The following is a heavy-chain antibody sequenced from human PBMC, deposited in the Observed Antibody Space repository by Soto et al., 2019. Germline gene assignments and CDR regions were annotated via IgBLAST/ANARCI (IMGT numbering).Heavy chain of an antibody. CDR1: GSRFSNYV. J-gene: IGHJ4*02. Sequence: QVQLVQSGAEVKTPGSSLKVSCKVSGSRFSNYVISWVRQAPGHGLEWLGRIIPIFNSTNYAQNFQGRVTITADKSTSTAALELSSLRSDDTAVYYCAREGRGKKAGYTGLVSLGYWGQGTLVTVSS. CDR2: IIPIFNST. CDR3: AREGRGKKAGYTGLVSLGY. V-gene: IGHV1-69*06. D-gene: IGHD2-2*02.